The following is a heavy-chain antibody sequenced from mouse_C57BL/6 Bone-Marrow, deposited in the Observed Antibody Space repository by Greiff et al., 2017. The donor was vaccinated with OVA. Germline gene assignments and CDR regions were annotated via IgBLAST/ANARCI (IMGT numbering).Heavy chain of an antibody. CDR1: GYTFTSYW. D-gene: IGHD2-5*01. Sequence: QVQLQQPGAELVKPGASVKMSCKASGYTFTSYWITWVKQRPGQGLEWIGDIYPGSGSTNYNEKFKSKATLTVDKSSSTAYMQLSSLTSEDSAVYYCAQSNYSYWGQGTTLTVSS. J-gene: IGHJ2*01. CDR3: AQSNYSY. CDR2: IYPGSGST. V-gene: IGHV1-55*01.